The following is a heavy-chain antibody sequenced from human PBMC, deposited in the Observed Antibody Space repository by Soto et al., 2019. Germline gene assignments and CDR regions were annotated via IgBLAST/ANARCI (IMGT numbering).Heavy chain of an antibody. CDR3: AKESWLRFFY. J-gene: IGHJ4*02. V-gene: IGHV3-23*01. Sequence: PGESLKISCAASGFTFSSYAMSWVRQAPGKGLEWVSAISGSGGSTYYADSVKGRFTISRDNSKNTLYLQMNSLRAEDTAVYYCAKESWLRFFYWGQGTLVTVSS. CDR1: GFTFSSYA. CDR2: ISGSGGST. D-gene: IGHD5-12*01.